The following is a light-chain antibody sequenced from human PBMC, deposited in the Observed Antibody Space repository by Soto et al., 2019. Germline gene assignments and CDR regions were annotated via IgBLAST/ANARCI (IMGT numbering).Light chain of an antibody. V-gene: IGKV3-20*01. J-gene: IGKJ1*01. CDR1: QSVRNGF. CDR2: GAS. Sequence: EVLLTQSPGTLSLSPGERATLSCRASQSVRNGFLAWYQQKPGQAPRLLISGASSRATGIPDRFSGSGSGTDFTLTISRLEPEDFAVYYCQQYGDSPPWTFGQGTKVDI. CDR3: QQYGDSPPWT.